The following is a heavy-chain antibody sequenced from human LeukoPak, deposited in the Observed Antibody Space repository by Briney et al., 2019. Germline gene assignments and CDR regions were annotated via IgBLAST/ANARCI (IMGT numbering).Heavy chain of an antibody. Sequence: PGGFLRLSCEASGFTFSTYAMSGVLQAPGKGLKWVSCLSGGGGTTFYPDSVRGRFTISRDNSKNSLYLQMNSLRAEDTAMYYCARVRLQPSYYFDFWGQGTLVTVSS. CDR3: ARVRLQPSYYFDF. CDR2: LSGGGGTT. V-gene: IGHV3-23*01. CDR1: GFTFSTYA. D-gene: IGHD5-18*01. J-gene: IGHJ4*02.